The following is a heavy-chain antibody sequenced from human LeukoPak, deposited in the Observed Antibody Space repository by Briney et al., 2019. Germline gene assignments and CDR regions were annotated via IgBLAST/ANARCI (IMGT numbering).Heavy chain of an antibody. D-gene: IGHD3-9*01. V-gene: IGHV1-8*02. Sequence: ASVKVSCKASGYTFTSYAMHWVRQAPGQRLEWMGWMNPNSGNTGYAQKFQGRVTMTRNTSISTAYMELSSLRSEDTAVYYCARRFGYYDILTGYYPSYYYYGMDVWGQGTTVTVSS. CDR3: ARRFGYYDILTGYYPSYYYYGMDV. CDR1: GYTFTSYA. CDR2: MNPNSGNT. J-gene: IGHJ6*02.